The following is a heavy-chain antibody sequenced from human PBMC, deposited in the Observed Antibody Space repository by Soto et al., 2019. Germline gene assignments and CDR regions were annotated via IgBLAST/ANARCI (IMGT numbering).Heavy chain of an antibody. CDR3: AREGVAYCGGDCYSDY. V-gene: IGHV1-2*04. J-gene: IGHJ4*02. D-gene: IGHD2-21*02. CDR1: GYTFTGYY. Sequence: ASVKVSCKASGYTFTGYYMHWVRQAPGQGLEWMGWINPNSGGTNYAQKFQGWVTMTRDTSISTAYMELSRLRSDDTAVYYCAREGVAYCGGDCYSDYWGQGTLVTVSS. CDR2: INPNSGGT.